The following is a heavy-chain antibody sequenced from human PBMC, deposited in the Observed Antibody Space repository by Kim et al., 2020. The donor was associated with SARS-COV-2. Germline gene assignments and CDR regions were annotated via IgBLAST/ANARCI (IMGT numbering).Heavy chain of an antibody. V-gene: IGHV3-74*01. D-gene: IGHD6-19*01. CDR1: GFTFSNSW. Sequence: GGSLRLSCAASGFTFSNSWMHWVRQVPGKGLVWVSRIKSDGTTTDYADSVKGRFTISRDNAKSTLYLQMNSLKAEDTAVYYCSRSIYVSSGQASWCQGILVTVSS. J-gene: IGHJ5*02. CDR2: IKSDGTTT. CDR3: SRSIYVSSGQAS.